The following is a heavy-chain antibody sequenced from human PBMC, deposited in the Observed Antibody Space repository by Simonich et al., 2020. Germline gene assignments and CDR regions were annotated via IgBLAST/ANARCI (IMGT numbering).Heavy chain of an antibody. CDR3: ARARYCSSTSCYNWFDP. V-gene: IGHV1-8*03. CDR2: MNPNRGNT. J-gene: IGHJ5*02. CDR1: GYTFTSYD. Sequence: QVQLVQSGAEVTKPGASVKVSCKASGYTFTSYDINWVRQATGQGRGGTGWMNPNRGNTGHSQKFQGRFTINRNTSISTAYMELSSLRSEDTAVYYCARARYCSSTSCYNWFDPWGQGTLVTVSS. D-gene: IGHD2-2*01.